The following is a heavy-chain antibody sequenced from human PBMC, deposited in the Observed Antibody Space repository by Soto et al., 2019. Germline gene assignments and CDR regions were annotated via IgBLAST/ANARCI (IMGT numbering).Heavy chain of an antibody. D-gene: IGHD2-8*01. CDR3: GRVGNGEGYY. CDR1: GFTFSNYP. Sequence: EVQLVESGGDLVQPGGSLRLSCAASGFTFSNYPMYWVRQTPGKGLVWVSRISSDGRSTIYADSVKGRFTISRDNARNTLYLQMNTLRAEDTAVYYCGRVGNGEGYYWGLGTLVTVSS. CDR2: ISSDGRST. V-gene: IGHV3-74*01. J-gene: IGHJ4*02.